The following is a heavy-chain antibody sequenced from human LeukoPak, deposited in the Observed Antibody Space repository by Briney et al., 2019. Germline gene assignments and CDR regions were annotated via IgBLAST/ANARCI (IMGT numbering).Heavy chain of an antibody. D-gene: IGHD3-3*01. CDR1: GFTFSSYA. CDR3: AKDPYDFWSGYYRLFDY. Sequence: GGSLRLSCAASGFTFSSYAMSWVRQAPGKGLEWVSAISGSGGSTYYADSVKGRFIISRDNSKNTLYLQMNSLRAEDTAVYYCAKDPYDFWSGYYRLFDYWGQGTLVTVSS. V-gene: IGHV3-23*01. J-gene: IGHJ4*02. CDR2: ISGSGGST.